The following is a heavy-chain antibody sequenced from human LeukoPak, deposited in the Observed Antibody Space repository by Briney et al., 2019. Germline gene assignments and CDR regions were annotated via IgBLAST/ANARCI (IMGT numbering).Heavy chain of an antibody. CDR1: GFSFSSYT. V-gene: IGHV3-21*01. Sequence: GGSLRLSCAASGFSFSSYTMNWVRQAPGKGLEWVSSISSTSSKADSLKGRFTISRDNAKNSLYLQMDSLRADDTALYFCARVQDYLLYGPFDIWGQGTMVTVSS. CDR3: ARVQDYLLYGPFDI. J-gene: IGHJ3*02. CDR2: ISSTSS. D-gene: IGHD1-26*01.